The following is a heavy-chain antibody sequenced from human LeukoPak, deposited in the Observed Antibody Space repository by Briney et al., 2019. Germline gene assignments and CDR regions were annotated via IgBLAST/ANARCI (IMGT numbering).Heavy chain of an antibody. J-gene: IGHJ4*02. CDR3: ASEYYYDSSGYFNY. CDR1: GFTVSSNY. Sequence: GGSLRLSCAASGFTVSSNYMSWVRQAPGKGLEWVSVIYSGGSTYYADSVKGRFTISRDNSKNTLYLQMNSLRAEDTAVYFCASEYYYDSSGYFNYWGQGTLVTVSS. V-gene: IGHV3-53*01. D-gene: IGHD3-22*01. CDR2: IYSGGST.